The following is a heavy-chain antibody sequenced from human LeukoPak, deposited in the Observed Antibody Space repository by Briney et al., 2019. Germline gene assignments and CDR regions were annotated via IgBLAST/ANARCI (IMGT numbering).Heavy chain of an antibody. Sequence: GESLKISCKGSGYSFTTYWIGWVRQMPGKGLGWMGIIYPGESDTRYSPSFQGQVTISADKSISTAYLQWSSLKASDTAMYYCARRLTTDNMDVWGKGTSVTVSS. CDR3: ARRLTTDNMDV. D-gene: IGHD4-11*01. V-gene: IGHV5-51*01. J-gene: IGHJ6*03. CDR2: IYPGESDT. CDR1: GYSFTTYW.